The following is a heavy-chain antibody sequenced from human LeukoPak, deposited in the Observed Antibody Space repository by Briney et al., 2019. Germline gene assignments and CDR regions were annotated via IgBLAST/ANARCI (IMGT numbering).Heavy chain of an antibody. CDR1: GFTFSDYY. V-gene: IGHV3-11*01. CDR2: ISSSGTTI. Sequence: GGSLRLSCAVSGFTFSDYYMSWIRQAPGKGLEWVSYISSSGTTIYYADSVKGRFTISRDNAKNSLYLQMNSLRPEDTALYYCAKDRSYNSYFDYWGQGTLVTV. J-gene: IGHJ4*02. CDR3: AKDRSYNSYFDY. D-gene: IGHD5-24*01.